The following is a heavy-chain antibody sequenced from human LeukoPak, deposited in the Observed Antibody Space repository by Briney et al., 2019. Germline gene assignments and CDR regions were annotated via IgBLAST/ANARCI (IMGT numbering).Heavy chain of an antibody. CDR2: ISSNGGST. Sequence: GGSLRLSCAASGFTFSSYAMHWVRQAPGKGLEYVSAISSNGGSTYYANSVKGRFTISRDNSKNTLYLQMGSLRAEDMAVYYCARGNGDPRRFWFDPWGQGTLVTVSS. CDR3: ARGNGDPRRFWFDP. CDR1: GFTFSSYA. V-gene: IGHV3-64*01. J-gene: IGHJ5*02. D-gene: IGHD4-17*01.